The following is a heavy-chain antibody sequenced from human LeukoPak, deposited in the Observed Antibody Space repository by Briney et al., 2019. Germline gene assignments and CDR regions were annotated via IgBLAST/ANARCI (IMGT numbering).Heavy chain of an antibody. CDR2: ISYDGSNK. V-gene: IGHV3-30-3*01. CDR3: AREGYDSSGYDAFDI. Sequence: GGSLRLSCAASGFPFSSYAMHWVRQAPGKGLEWVAVISYDGSNKYYADSVKGRFTISRDNSKNTLYLQMNSLRAEDTAVYYCAREGYDSSGYDAFDIWGQGTMVTVSS. D-gene: IGHD3-22*01. J-gene: IGHJ3*02. CDR1: GFPFSSYA.